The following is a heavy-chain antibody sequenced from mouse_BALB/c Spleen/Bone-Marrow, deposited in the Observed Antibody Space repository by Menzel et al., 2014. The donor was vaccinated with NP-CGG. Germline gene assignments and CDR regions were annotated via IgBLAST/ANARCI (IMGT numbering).Heavy chain of an antibody. CDR2: ISYSGGT. Sequence: EVKLMESGPSLVKPSQTLSLTCSVTGDSITSGYWNWIREFPGNKLEYMGFISYSGGTYYNPSLRSRISITRDTSKNQYYLHLNSVTTEDTATYYCARTHYYGWFDYWGQGTTLTVSS. V-gene: IGHV3-8*02. CDR3: ARTHYYGWFDY. D-gene: IGHD1-2*01. CDR1: GDSITSGY. J-gene: IGHJ2*01.